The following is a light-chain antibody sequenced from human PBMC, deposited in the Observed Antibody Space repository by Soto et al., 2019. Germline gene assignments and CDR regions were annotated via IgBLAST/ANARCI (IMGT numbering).Light chain of an antibody. V-gene: IGKV3-11*01. CDR1: QTVGSY. J-gene: IGKJ4*01. Sequence: EIVLTQSPVTLSLSPGERATLSCRASQTVGSYLAWYQQKPGQAPRLLIYDASNRAAGIPARFSGSGSGTDFTLTISSLEPEDFAVYYCQQRSNWPSTFGGGTKVEI. CDR2: DAS. CDR3: QQRSNWPST.